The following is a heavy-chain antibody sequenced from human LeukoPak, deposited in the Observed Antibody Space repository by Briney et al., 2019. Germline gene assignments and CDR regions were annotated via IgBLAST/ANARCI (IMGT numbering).Heavy chain of an antibody. J-gene: IGHJ6*02. CDR2: INPNSGGT. D-gene: IGHD6-13*01. Sequence: ASVKVSCKASGYTFTDYYMHWVRQAPGQGLEWMGWINPNSGGTNYAQKFQGRVTMTRDTSISTAYMELSRLRSDDTAVYYCARDTGSSWYGYYYYGMDVWGQGTTVTVSS. V-gene: IGHV1-2*02. CDR1: GYTFTDYY. CDR3: ARDTGSSWYGYYYYGMDV.